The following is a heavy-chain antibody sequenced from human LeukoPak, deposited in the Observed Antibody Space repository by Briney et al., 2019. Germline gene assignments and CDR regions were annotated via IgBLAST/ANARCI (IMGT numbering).Heavy chain of an antibody. J-gene: IGHJ4*02. CDR2: ISAYNGNT. Sequence: GASVKVSCKAAGYTFTSYGSSWVRQAPGQGLEWMGWISAYNGNTNYAQKLQGRVTMTTDTSTSTAYMELRSLRSDDTAVYYCAREAYYYDSSGYWYYFDYWGQGTLVTVSS. CDR3: AREAYYYDSSGYWYYFDY. V-gene: IGHV1-18*01. D-gene: IGHD3-22*01. CDR1: GYTFTSYG.